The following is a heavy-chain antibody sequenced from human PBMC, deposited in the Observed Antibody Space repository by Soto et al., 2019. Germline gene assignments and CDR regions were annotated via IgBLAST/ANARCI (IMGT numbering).Heavy chain of an antibody. J-gene: IGHJ4*02. Sequence: QVQLVESGGGVVQPGRSLRLSCVTSGFTFSNTMHWVRQAPGKGLEWVAVMSYDGSNKDSADAVKGRFTISRDNSKNTLYPQMNSLRAEDTAVYYCARSRTVAGLDFWGQGTLVTVSS. CDR1: GFTFSNT. CDR3: ARSRTVAGLDF. CDR2: MSYDGSNK. D-gene: IGHD6-19*01. V-gene: IGHV3-30-3*01.